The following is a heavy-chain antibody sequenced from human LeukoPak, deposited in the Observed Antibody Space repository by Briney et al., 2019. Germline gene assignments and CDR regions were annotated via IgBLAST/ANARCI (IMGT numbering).Heavy chain of an antibody. V-gene: IGHV4-31*03. Sequence: SETLSLTCTVSGGSISSGGYYRSWIRQYPGKGLEWIGYIYYSGSTDYNPSLKSRVTISVDTSKNQFSLKLNSVTAADTAVYYCARDSQGSVRRRGIGWFDPWGQGTLVIVSS. J-gene: IGHJ5*02. CDR2: IYYSGST. CDR1: GGSISSGGYY. D-gene: IGHD3-10*01. CDR3: ARDSQGSVRRRGIGWFDP.